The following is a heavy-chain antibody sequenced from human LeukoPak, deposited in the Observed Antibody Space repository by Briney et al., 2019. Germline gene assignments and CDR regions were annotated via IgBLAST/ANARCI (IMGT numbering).Heavy chain of an antibody. D-gene: IGHD6-19*01. CDR2: INPNSGGT. V-gene: IGHV1-2*02. CDR1: GYTFTGYY. Sequence: ASVKVSCKASGYTFTGYYMHWVRQAPGQGLEWMGWINPNSGGTNYAQKFQGRVTMTRDTSISTAYMELSRLRSDDTAVYYCARDRLRGRWLAQGFLGYYYMDVWGKGTTVTISS. CDR3: ARDRLRGRWLAQGFLGYYYMDV. J-gene: IGHJ6*03.